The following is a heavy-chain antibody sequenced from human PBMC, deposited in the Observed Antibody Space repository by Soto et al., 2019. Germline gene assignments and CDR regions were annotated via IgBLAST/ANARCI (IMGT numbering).Heavy chain of an antibody. CDR3: TTDLYRFYDILTGYYEYYFDY. CDR1: GFTFSNAW. D-gene: IGHD3-9*01. CDR2: IKSKTDGGTT. J-gene: IGHJ4*02. Sequence: GGSLRLSCAASGFTFSNAWMSWVRQAPGKGLEWVGRIKSKTDGGTTDHAAPVKGRFTISRDDSKNTLYLQMNSLKTEDTAVYYCTTDLYRFYDILTGYYEYYFDYWGQGTLVTVSS. V-gene: IGHV3-15*01.